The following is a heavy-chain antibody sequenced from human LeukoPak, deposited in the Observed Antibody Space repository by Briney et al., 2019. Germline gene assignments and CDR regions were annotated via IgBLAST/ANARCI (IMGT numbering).Heavy chain of an antibody. CDR3: ARDRLPSSFDY. J-gene: IGHJ4*02. CDR1: GYSLSSYG. Sequence: GASVKVSCKASGYSLSSYGISWVRQAPGQGLQWMGWISGNNDNRKNAQNFQGRVSMTTDTSTSTAYMELRSLTSDDTAVYYCARDRLPSSFDYWGQGTLVTVSS. V-gene: IGHV1-18*01. CDR2: ISGNNDNR.